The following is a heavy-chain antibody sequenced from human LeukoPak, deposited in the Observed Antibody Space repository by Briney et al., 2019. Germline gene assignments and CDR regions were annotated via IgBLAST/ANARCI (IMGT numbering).Heavy chain of an antibody. CDR3: ARGGVDYYDSSGYYFSYFDY. D-gene: IGHD3-22*01. V-gene: IGHV3-33*01. CDR1: GFTFSSYG. Sequence: GGSLRLSCAASGFTFSSYGMHWDRQAPGKGLEWVAVIWYDGSNKYYADSVKGRFTISRDNSKNTLYLQMNSLRAEDTAVYYCARGGVDYYDSSGYYFSYFDYWGQGTLVTVSS. CDR2: IWYDGSNK. J-gene: IGHJ4*02.